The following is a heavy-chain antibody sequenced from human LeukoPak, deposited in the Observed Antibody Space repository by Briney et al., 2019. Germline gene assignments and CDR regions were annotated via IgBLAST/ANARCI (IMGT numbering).Heavy chain of an antibody. D-gene: IGHD3-10*01. Sequence: ASVKVSCKASGYTFTDYYMHWVRQAPGQGLEWMGWINPNSGGTNYAQKFQGRVTMTRDTSISTAYMELSRLRSDDTAVYYCARDPRYGSGSFYYYMDVWGKGTTVTVSS. J-gene: IGHJ6*03. CDR3: ARDPRYGSGSFYYYMDV. CDR2: INPNSGGT. CDR1: GYTFTDYY. V-gene: IGHV1-2*02.